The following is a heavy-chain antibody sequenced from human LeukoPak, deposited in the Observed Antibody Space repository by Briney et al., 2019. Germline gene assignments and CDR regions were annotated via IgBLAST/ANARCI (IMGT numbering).Heavy chain of an antibody. D-gene: IGHD2-2*01. J-gene: IGHJ6*02. Sequence: ASVKVSCKASGGTFSSYAISWVRQAPGQGLEWMGGIIPIFGTANYAQKFQGRVTITADESTSTAYMELSSLRSEDTAVYYCARIGFDCSSTSCYDYYYYYGMDVWGQGTTVTVSS. CDR1: GGTFSSYA. CDR3: ARIGFDCSSTSCYDYYYYYGMDV. CDR2: IIPIFGTA. V-gene: IGHV1-69*13.